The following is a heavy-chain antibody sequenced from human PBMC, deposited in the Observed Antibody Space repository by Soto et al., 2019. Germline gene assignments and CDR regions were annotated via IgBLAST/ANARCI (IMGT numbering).Heavy chain of an antibody. CDR1: GFSMSGYS. J-gene: IGHJ4*01. Sequence: PGGSLILSCEASGFSMSGYSMCWVRQSAGKGLEWLAYITVVTGNTRYADSVKGRFTISADRGRNSVFLQLNSLRDEDTAVYYCVRDRDLGGDMAHGDFWGQGTLVTXSS. D-gene: IGHD2-21*01. CDR2: ITVVTGNT. CDR3: VRDRDLGGDMAHGDF. V-gene: IGHV3-48*02.